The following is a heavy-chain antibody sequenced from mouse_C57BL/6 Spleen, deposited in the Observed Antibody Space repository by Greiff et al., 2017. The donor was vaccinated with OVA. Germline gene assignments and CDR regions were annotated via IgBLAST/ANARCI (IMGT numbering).Heavy chain of an antibody. CDR3: ARSGLSDY. CDR2: IYTSDSET. CDR1: GYTFTSYW. Sequence: QVQLKQPGAELVRPGSSVKLSCKASGYTFTSYWMDWVKQRPGQGLEWIGNIYTSDSETHYNQKFKDKATLTVDKSSSTAYMQLSSLTSEDSAVDYCARSGLSDYWGQGTTLTVSS. V-gene: IGHV1-61*01. J-gene: IGHJ2*01. D-gene: IGHD2-2*01.